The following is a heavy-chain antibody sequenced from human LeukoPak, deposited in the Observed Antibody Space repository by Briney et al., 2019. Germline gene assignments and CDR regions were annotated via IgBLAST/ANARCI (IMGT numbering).Heavy chain of an antibody. CDR1: GLTFSSYS. V-gene: IGHV3-48*02. J-gene: IGHJ4*02. Sequence: PGGSLRLSCAASGLTFSSYSMNWVRQPPGKGLEWVSYIGSSSSSIYYADSVKGRFTISRDNAKNSLYLQMNSLRDEDTAVYYCARALGLEIDYWGQGTLVTVSS. CDR2: IGSSSSSI. D-gene: IGHD3-3*01. CDR3: ARALGLEIDY.